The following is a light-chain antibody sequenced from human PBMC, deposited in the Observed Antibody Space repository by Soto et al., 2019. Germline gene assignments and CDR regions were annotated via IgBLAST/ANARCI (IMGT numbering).Light chain of an antibody. Sequence: QSALTQPASVSGSPGQSITISCTGTSSDVGSYNLVSWYQQHPGKAPKLMIYEVTSRPSGVSNRFSGSKSGNTASLTISGLQAEDEADYYCSSYTTSTTWVFGGGTKLTVL. CDR1: SSDVGSYNL. CDR3: SSYTTSTTWV. V-gene: IGLV2-14*02. CDR2: EVT. J-gene: IGLJ3*02.